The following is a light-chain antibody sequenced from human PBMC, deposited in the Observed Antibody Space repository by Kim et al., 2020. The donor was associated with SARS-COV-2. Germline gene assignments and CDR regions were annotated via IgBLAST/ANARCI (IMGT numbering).Light chain of an antibody. CDR3: QQRSTWPPWT. J-gene: IGKJ1*01. CDR1: QSISSY. V-gene: IGKV3-11*01. CDR2: DAS. Sequence: SPGERAPLSCRASQSISSYLAWYQQKPGQAPRLLIYDASNRATGIPARFSGSGSGTEFTLTISSLEPEDFAVYYCQQRSTWPPWTFGQGTKVDIK.